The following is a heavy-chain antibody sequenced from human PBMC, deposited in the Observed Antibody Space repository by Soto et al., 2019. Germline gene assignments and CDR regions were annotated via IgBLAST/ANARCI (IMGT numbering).Heavy chain of an antibody. Sequence: SETLSLTCTVSGDSMNTYHWSWIRQPAGKGLEWIGHVHSSGSTNYNPSLKSRVTMSVDTSKNQFSLRLMSVTAADTAVYYCARDQGVAAAGISCFDPWGQGSRVPVSS. D-gene: IGHD6-13*01. V-gene: IGHV4-4*07. CDR2: VHSSGST. CDR1: GDSMNTYH. CDR3: ARDQGVAAAGISCFDP. J-gene: IGHJ5*02.